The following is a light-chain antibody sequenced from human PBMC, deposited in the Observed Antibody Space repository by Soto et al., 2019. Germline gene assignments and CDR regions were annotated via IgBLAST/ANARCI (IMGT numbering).Light chain of an antibody. Sequence: QAVVPQEPSLTVSPGGTVTLTCGSSTGAVTNGHYPYWFQQKPSQVPRTLIYDTNNKHSWTPARFSGSLLGGKAALTLSGAQAEDEAEYYCLLFYGGPRVFGGGTKLTVL. CDR2: DTN. J-gene: IGLJ3*02. CDR1: TGAVTNGHY. V-gene: IGLV7-46*01. CDR3: LLFYGGPRV.